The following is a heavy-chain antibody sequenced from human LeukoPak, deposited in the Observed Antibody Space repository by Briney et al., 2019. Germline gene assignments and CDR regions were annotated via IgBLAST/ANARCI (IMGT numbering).Heavy chain of an antibody. D-gene: IGHD5-18*01. CDR1: GGTFSSYA. CDR3: ARGGYSYAYLRYYYYYMDV. V-gene: IGHV1-69*05. J-gene: IGHJ6*03. Sequence: GSSVKVSCKGSGGTFSSYAISWGRQAPGQGVEWMGGIIPIFGTTNYSQKFQGRVTITTDASTSTAYMELSSLRSEDTAVYYCARGGYSYAYLRYYYYYMDVWGKGTTVTVSS. CDR2: IIPIFGTT.